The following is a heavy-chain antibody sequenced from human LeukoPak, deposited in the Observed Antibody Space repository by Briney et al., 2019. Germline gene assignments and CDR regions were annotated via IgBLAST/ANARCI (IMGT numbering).Heavy chain of an antibody. CDR1: GYSISSGYY. Sequence: PSETLSLTCTVSGYSISSGYYWGWIRPPPGKGLEWIGSIYHSGSTYYNPSLKSRVTISVDTSKNQFSLKLSSVTAADTAVYYCSTLNDYGGNSAKGAFDIWGQGTMVTVSS. V-gene: IGHV4-38-2*02. D-gene: IGHD4-23*01. J-gene: IGHJ3*02. CDR2: IYHSGST. CDR3: STLNDYGGNSAKGAFDI.